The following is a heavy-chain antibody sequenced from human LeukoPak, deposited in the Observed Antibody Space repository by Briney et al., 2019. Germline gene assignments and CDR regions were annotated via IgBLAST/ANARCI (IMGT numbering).Heavy chain of an antibody. V-gene: IGHV5-51*01. D-gene: IGHD5-18*01. Sequence: GESLKISCKGSGYSFASYWIGWARQLPGKGREWMAIIFPGNSDTIYSPSFQGQVTISADKSISTAYLQWRGLKASDTAMYYCVRHNNYALDYWGQGTLVTVSS. CDR3: VRHNNYALDY. J-gene: IGHJ4*02. CDR2: IFPGNSDT. CDR1: GYSFASYW.